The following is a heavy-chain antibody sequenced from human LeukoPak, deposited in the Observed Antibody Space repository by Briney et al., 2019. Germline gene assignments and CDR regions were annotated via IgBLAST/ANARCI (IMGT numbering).Heavy chain of an antibody. V-gene: IGHV4-34*01. Sequence: SETLSLTCAVYGGSFSGYYWSWIRQPPGKGLEWIGEINHSGSTNYNPSLKSRVTISVDTSKNQFSLKLSSVTAADTAVYYCAGGSYFYYYYYMDVWGKGTTVTVSS. CDR3: AGGSYFYYYYYMDV. D-gene: IGHD1-26*01. J-gene: IGHJ6*03. CDR1: GGSFSGYY. CDR2: INHSGST.